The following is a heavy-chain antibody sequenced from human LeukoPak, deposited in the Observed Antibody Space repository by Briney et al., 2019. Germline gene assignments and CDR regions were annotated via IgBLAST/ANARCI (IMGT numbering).Heavy chain of an antibody. J-gene: IGHJ5*02. CDR1: GGSFSNPYSY. Sequence: SETLSLTCTVSGGSFSNPYSYWSWIRQPPGKGLEWIGNVYYIGTTSYNSSLKSRVTISIDTSRNQFSLEVTSMTAADTAVYYCARNTSSSPWFDPWGQGTLVTVSS. V-gene: IGHV4-61*01. CDR3: ARNTSSSPWFDP. CDR2: VYYIGTT. D-gene: IGHD6-6*01.